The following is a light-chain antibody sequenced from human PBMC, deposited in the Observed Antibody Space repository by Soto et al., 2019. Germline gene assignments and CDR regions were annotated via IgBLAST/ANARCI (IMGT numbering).Light chain of an antibody. CDR3: KSYAGSNTYV. J-gene: IGLJ1*01. CDR2: EVV. Sequence: QSVLTQPPSASGSPGQSVTISCTGTKSDIGVYDFVSWYQHHPGKAPRLIIYEVVQRPSGVPARFSGSKSGNTASLTVSGRQAADEADYFCKSYAGSNTYVFGSGTKATVL. CDR1: KSDIGVYDF. V-gene: IGLV2-8*01.